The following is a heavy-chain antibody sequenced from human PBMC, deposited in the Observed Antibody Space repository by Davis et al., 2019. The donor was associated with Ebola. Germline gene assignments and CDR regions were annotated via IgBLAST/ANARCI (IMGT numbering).Heavy chain of an antibody. CDR1: GFTFSSYS. D-gene: IGHD3-10*01. J-gene: IGHJ6*02. V-gene: IGHV3-21*01. CDR2: ISSSSSYI. Sequence: GESLKISCAASGFTFSSYSMNWVRQAPGKGLEWVSSISSSSSYIYYADSVKGRFTISRDNAKNSLYLQMNSLRAEDTAVYYCARDTRLYGSGSLYGMDVWGQGTTVTVSS. CDR3: ARDTRLYGSGSLYGMDV.